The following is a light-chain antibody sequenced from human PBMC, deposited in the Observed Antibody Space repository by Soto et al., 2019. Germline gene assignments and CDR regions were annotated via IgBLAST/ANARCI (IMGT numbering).Light chain of an antibody. Sequence: DIQITQPPSTLSASVGDRVTITCRASQSISTYLAWYRHKPGAAPKLLIYKASTLERGVPSRFSRSGSGTDFTLTISSLEPEDFAVYYCQQGRSLPPTITVGQGPVLVIK. V-gene: IGKV1-5*03. CDR1: QSISTY. J-gene: IGKJ5*01. CDR2: KAS. CDR3: QQGRSLPPTIT.